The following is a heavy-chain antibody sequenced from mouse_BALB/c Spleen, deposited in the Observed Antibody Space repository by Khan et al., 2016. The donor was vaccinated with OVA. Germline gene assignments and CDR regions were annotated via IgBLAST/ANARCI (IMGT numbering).Heavy chain of an antibody. CDR3: ARWFAY. CDR1: GYSITSDYA. V-gene: IGHV3-2*02. Sequence: EVQLQESGPGLVKPSQSLSLTCTVTGYSITSDYAWNWIRQFPGNKLEWMGYMHYSGSTSYNPSPKSRISITRDSSKNQFLLHLNSVTSEDTATYYCARWFAYWGQGTLVTVSA. J-gene: IGHJ3*01. CDR2: MHYSGST.